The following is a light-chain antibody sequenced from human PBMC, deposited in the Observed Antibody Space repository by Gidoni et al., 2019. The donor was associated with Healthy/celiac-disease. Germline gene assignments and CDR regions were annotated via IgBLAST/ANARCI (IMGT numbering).Light chain of an antibody. J-gene: IGKJ4*01. CDR3: QQSYSTPPLLT. Sequence: DIQMTQSASSLSASVVDRVTITCRASQSISSYLNWYQQKPAKAPKLLIYAASSLQSRVPSRFIGSGSGTDFTLTISSLQPEDFATYYCQQSYSTPPLLTFGGGTKVEIK. V-gene: IGKV1-39*01. CDR1: QSISSY. CDR2: AAS.